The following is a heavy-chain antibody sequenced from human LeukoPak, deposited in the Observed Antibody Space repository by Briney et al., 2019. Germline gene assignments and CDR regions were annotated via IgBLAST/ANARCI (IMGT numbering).Heavy chain of an antibody. Sequence: GGSLRLSCAASGFTFTSYAMNWVRQAPGKGLEWVSTISGSGGSTYYADSVKGRFTMSRDNSENTLYLHMNSLRAEDTAVYYCAKSTGSSSSLAVDYWGQGTLVTVSS. CDR1: GFTFTSYA. V-gene: IGHV3-23*01. CDR3: AKSTGSSSSLAVDY. D-gene: IGHD6-6*01. CDR2: ISGSGGST. J-gene: IGHJ4*02.